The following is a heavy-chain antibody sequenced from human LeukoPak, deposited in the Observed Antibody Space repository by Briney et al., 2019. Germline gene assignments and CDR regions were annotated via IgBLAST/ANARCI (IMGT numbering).Heavy chain of an antibody. CDR3: ARDAVMGAVDY. CDR2: IYYSGST. D-gene: IGHD3-16*01. V-gene: IGHV4-61*01. Sequence: SETLSLTCTVSGGSISSGSYYWSWIRQPPGKGLEWIGYIYYSGSTNYNPSLKSRVTISVDTSKNQFSLKLSSVTAADTAVYYCARDAVMGAVDYWGQGTLVTVSS. J-gene: IGHJ4*02. CDR1: GGSISSGSYY.